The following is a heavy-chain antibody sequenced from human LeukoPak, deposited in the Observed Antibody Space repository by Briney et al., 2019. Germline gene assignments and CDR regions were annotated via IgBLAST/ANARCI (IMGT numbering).Heavy chain of an antibody. CDR1: GFTFSSYS. CDR3: ARYWPVVVAATRQDAFDI. V-gene: IGHV3-21*01. D-gene: IGHD2-15*01. CDR2: ISSSSSYI. J-gene: IGHJ3*02. Sequence: GGSLRLSCAGSGFTFSSYSMNWVRQAPGKGLEWVSSISSSSSYIYYADSVKGRFTISRDNAKNSLYLQMNSLRAEDTAVYYCARYWPVVVAATRQDAFDIWGQGTMVTVSS.